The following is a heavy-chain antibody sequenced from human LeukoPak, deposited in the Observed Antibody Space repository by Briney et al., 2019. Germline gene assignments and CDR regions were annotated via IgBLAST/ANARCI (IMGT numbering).Heavy chain of an antibody. V-gene: IGHV7-4-1*02. CDR1: GYNFNKYA. D-gene: IGHD3-22*01. J-gene: IGHJ4*02. Sequence: ASVKVSYKASGYNFNKYAMNWVRLAPGRGLEWGGWIHTDTGNPTYAQAFAGRFVFSLDTSVRTAYLQITSLEADDTAMYYCVRQSHDSGGYYLYYFDYWGQGTLVTVSS. CDR3: VRQSHDSGGYYLYYFDY. CDR2: IHTDTGNP.